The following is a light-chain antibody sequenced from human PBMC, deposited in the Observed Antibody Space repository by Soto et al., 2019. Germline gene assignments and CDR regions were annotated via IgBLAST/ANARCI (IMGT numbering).Light chain of an antibody. CDR2: LNSDGNH. CDR3: QTWGTGPWV. V-gene: IGLV4-69*01. J-gene: IGLJ3*02. Sequence: QPVLTQSPSASAALGASVKLTCTRSSGHSSDAIAGHQQQPEKGPRYLLKLNSDGNHSKGDGIPVRCSGSGSGAERSLTGSRLQAEDEADCYCQTWGTGPWVFGGGTQLTVL. CDR1: SGHSSDA.